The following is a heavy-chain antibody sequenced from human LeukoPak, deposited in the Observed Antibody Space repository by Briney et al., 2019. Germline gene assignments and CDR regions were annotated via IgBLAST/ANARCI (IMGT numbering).Heavy chain of an antibody. J-gene: IGHJ4*02. D-gene: IGHD1-26*01. V-gene: IGHV3-64*01. CDR2: ISSNGGST. CDR3: ARRGSYYGDSMDY. Sequence: PGGSLRLSCAASGFTFSSYATHWVRQAPGKGLEYVSAISSNGGSTYYANSMKGRFTISRDNSKNTLYLHMGSLRVEDMAVYYCARRGSYYGDSMDYWGQGTLVTVSS. CDR1: GFTFSSYA.